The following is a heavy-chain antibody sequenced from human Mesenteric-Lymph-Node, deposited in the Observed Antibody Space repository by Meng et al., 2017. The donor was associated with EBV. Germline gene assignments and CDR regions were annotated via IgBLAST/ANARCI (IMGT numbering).Heavy chain of an antibody. Sequence: QVKLVQSGGEVEKPGASCRVSCKASGYTYTSYGIIWVRQAPGQGLEWVGWISAYNGNTNYAQKVQGRVTMTTDTSTTTAYMELRRLRSDDTAVYYCAREGDWTTFDYWGQGALVTVSS. D-gene: IGHD3/OR15-3a*01. CDR2: ISAYNGNT. CDR3: AREGDWTTFDY. J-gene: IGHJ4*02. CDR1: GYTYTSYG. V-gene: IGHV1-18*01.